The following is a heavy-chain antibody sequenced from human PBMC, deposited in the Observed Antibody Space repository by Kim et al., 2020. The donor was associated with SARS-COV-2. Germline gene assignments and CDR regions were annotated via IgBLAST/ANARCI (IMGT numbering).Heavy chain of an antibody. Sequence: SVKVSCKTSGGTFSRYAITWVRQAPGQGLEWMGGFTSRFGTANYAQNFQGRVTITADESTSTAYMELSSLRSEDTAVYYCARVPQNSILTYNYYGMDVWGQGTTVTVSS. CDR2: FTSRFGTA. D-gene: IGHD3-22*01. CDR1: GGTFSRYA. J-gene: IGHJ6*02. V-gene: IGHV1-69*13. CDR3: ARVPQNSILTYNYYGMDV.